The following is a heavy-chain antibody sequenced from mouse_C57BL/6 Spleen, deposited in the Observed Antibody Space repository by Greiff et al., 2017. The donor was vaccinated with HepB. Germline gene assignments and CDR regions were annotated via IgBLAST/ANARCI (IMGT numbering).Heavy chain of an antibody. Sequence: EVKLVESGPGLVKPSQSLSLTCSVTGYSITSGYYWNWIRQFPGNKLEWMGYISYDGSNNYNPSLKNRISITRDTSKNQFFLKLNSVTTEDTATYYCARPGDYGYWYFDVWGTGTTVTVSS. J-gene: IGHJ1*03. D-gene: IGHD2-4*01. CDR3: ARPGDYGYWYFDV. V-gene: IGHV3-6*01. CDR1: GYSITSGYY. CDR2: ISYDGSN.